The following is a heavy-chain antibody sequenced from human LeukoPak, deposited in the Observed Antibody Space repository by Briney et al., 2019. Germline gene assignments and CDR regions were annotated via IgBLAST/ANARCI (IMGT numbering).Heavy chain of an antibody. D-gene: IGHD1-1*01. V-gene: IGHV3-7*05. CDR3: ARENYWKFDY. CDR1: GSTFNKFY. Sequence: GESLRLSCAASGSTFNKFYMGWVRQAPGKGLEWVANIKQDGSERSYVDSVKGRFTISRDNAKNSLYLQLDSLRAEDTAVYYCARENYWKFDYWGQGTLVTVSS. CDR2: IKQDGSER. J-gene: IGHJ4*02.